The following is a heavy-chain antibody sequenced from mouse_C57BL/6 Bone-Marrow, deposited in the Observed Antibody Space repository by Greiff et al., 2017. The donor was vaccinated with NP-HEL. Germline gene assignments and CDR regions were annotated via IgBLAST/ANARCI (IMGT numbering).Heavy chain of an antibody. V-gene: IGHV14-2*01. CDR2: IDPEDGET. J-gene: IGHJ1*03. CDR1: GFNIKDYY. Sequence: EVKLVESGAELVKPGASVKLSCTASGFNIKDYYMHWVKQRTEQGLEWIGRIDPEDGETKYAPKFQGKATITADTSSNTAYLQLSSLTSEDTAVYYCARGGRAYYYGSDWYFDVWGTGTTVTVSS. CDR3: ARGGRAYYYGSDWYFDV. D-gene: IGHD1-1*01.